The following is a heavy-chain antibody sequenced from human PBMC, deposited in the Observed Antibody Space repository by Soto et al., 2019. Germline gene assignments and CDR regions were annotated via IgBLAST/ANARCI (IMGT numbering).Heavy chain of an antibody. D-gene: IGHD6-13*01. J-gene: IGHJ4*02. CDR1: GGSLSSYY. Sequence: PSETLSLTCPVSGGSLSSYYWSWIRQPPGKGLEWIGYIYYSGSTSYNPSLKSRVTISVDTSKNQFSLKLSSVTAADTAVYYCATSNSWYYFDYWGQGTLVTVSS. V-gene: IGHV4-59*01. CDR3: ATSNSWYYFDY. CDR2: IYYSGST.